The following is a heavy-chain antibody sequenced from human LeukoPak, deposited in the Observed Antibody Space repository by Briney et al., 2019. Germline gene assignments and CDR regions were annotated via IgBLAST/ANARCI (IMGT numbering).Heavy chain of an antibody. J-gene: IGHJ6*03. CDR2: IYYTGTT. CDR3: ARVSSLLRYFTHPANPPYYYYYMDV. D-gene: IGHD3-9*01. Sequence: PSETLSLTCTVSGGSISSSLYHWGWIRQSPGKNLEWLGRIYYTGTTHYNPSLKSRVTISVDKSKNQFSLKLSSVTAADTAVYYCARVSSLLRYFTHPANPPYYYYYMDVWGKGTTVTVSS. CDR1: GGSISSSLYH. V-gene: IGHV4-39*07.